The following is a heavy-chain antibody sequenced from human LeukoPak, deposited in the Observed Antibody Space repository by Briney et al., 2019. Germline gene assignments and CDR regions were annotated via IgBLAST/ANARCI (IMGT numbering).Heavy chain of an antibody. D-gene: IGHD4-23*01. CDR2: IGGDSRT. CDR1: GFTFSSNA. V-gene: IGHV3-23*01. J-gene: IGHJ4*02. CDR3: AKDILRWSFDY. Sequence: GGSQRLSCAASGFTFSSNAMSWVRQAPGKGLEWVSGIGGDSRTHYADSVEGRFTISRDTSKNMLYLQMNNLRAEDTAVYYCAKDILRWSFDYWGQGTLVTVSS.